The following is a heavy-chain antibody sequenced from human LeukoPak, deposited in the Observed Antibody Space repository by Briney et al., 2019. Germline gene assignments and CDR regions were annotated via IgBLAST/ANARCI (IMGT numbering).Heavy chain of an antibody. D-gene: IGHD4-17*01. CDR2: ITGSSRTM. J-gene: IGHJ4*02. Sequence: SGRSLRLSCAASGFTLSDYNMNWVPQAPGKGLEWVSYITGSSRTMSYADSVKGRLTISRDNAKNSLFLQMNSLRDEDTAVYYCARPSAVTLDYWGLGTLVTVSS. V-gene: IGHV3-48*02. CDR3: ARPSAVTLDY. CDR1: GFTLSDYN.